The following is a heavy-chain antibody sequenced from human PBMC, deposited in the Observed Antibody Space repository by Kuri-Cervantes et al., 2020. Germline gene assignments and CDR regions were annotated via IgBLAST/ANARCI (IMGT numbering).Heavy chain of an antibody. V-gene: IGHV3-23*01. D-gene: IGHD3-22*01. CDR1: GCTVSSYA. CDR3: AKDPEITMIVVALYYFDY. J-gene: IGHJ4*02. CDR2: ISGSGGST. Sequence: GESLKIPCAASGCTVSSYAMSWVRQAPGKGLEWVSVISGSGGSTYSAYAVKGRFTISRDNSKNTLYLQMNSLRAEDTALYYCAKDPEITMIVVALYYFDYWCQGTLVTVSS.